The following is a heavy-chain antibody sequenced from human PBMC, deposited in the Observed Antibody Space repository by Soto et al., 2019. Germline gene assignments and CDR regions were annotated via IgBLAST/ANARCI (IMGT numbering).Heavy chain of an antibody. D-gene: IGHD7-27*01. CDR1: GYSISSGYY. CDR2: IYHSGST. V-gene: IGHV4-38-2*01. CDR3: ARAPGDLVSYFDY. J-gene: IGHJ4*02. Sequence: PSVTLSLTCAVSGYSISSGYYWVWIRPPPGKGLEWIGSIYHSGSTYYNPSLKSRVIVSVDTSKNQFSLKLSSATAADTAVYHCARAPGDLVSYFDYWGQGTLVTVSS.